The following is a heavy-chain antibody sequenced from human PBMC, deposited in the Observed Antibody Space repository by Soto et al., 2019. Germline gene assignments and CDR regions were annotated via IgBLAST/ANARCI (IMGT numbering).Heavy chain of an antibody. Sequence: GGSLRLSCAASGFTFSDYYMSWIRQAPGKGLEWVSYISSSSSYTNYANSVKGRFTISRDNAKNSLYLQMNSLRAEDTAVYYCARDFSSSWYPKYYFDYWGQGTLVTVSS. CDR3: ARDFSSSWYPKYYFDY. J-gene: IGHJ4*02. CDR1: GFTFSDYY. D-gene: IGHD6-13*01. CDR2: ISSSSSYT. V-gene: IGHV3-11*06.